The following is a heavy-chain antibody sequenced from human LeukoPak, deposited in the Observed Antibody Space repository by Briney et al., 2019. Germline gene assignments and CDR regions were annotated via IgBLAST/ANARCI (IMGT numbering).Heavy chain of an antibody. Sequence: TGGSLRPSCAASGFTFSSYAMSWVRQAPGKGLEWVSYISSSSDTIYYADSVKGRFTISRDNAKNSLYLQMNSLRAEDTAVYYCALYSGIYGGQGTLVTVSS. CDR3: ALYSGIY. J-gene: IGHJ4*02. CDR2: ISSSSDTI. V-gene: IGHV3-48*01. CDR1: GFTFSSYA. D-gene: IGHD1-26*01.